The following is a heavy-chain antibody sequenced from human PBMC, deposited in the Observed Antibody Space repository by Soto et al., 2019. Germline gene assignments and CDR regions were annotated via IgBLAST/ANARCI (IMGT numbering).Heavy chain of an antibody. Sequence: EVQLLESGGGSGQPGGSLRLSCATSGFTFSSYAMNWVRQAPGKGLEWVSAISGSGGSTNYADSVEGRFTISRDNSKNTLYLQMSSLRAEDTAVYYCARAGGIAVPGSHLDYWGQGTLSPSPQ. CDR2: ISGSGGST. V-gene: IGHV3-23*01. D-gene: IGHD6-19*01. J-gene: IGHJ4*02. CDR1: GFTFSSYA. CDR3: ARAGGIAVPGSHLDY.